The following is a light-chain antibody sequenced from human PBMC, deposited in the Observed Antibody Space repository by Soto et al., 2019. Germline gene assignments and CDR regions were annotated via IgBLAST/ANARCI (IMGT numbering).Light chain of an antibody. J-gene: IGKJ5*01. V-gene: IGKV1-39*01. CDR3: QQTHAVPLT. CDR2: GAS. CDR1: QPISNY. Sequence: DVQMTQSPSSLSASFGDRVTITCLASQPISNYLNWYQQKAGEAPKVLIFGASSLQTGVPSKFSGSGYGTDFTLIINNLHPDDFATYYCQQTHAVPLTFGQGTRLEI.